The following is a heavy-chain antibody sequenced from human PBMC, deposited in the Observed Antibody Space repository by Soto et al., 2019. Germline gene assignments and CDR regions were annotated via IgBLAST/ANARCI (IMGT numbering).Heavy chain of an antibody. CDR2: IIPIFGTA. V-gene: IGHV1-69*13. D-gene: IGHD3-22*01. CDR1: GYTFTSYA. CDR3: ARALVPHDSSGYYSNFDY. Sequence: SVKVSCKGSGYTFTSYAISWVRQAPGQGLEWMGGIIPIFGTANYAQKFQGRVTITADESTSTAYMELSSLRSEDTAVYYCARALVPHDSSGYYSNFDYWGQGTLVTVSS. J-gene: IGHJ4*02.